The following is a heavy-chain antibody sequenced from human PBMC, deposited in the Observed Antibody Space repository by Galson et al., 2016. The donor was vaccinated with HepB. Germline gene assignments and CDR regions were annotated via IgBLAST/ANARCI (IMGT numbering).Heavy chain of an antibody. CDR1: GYTFTSYA. CDR3: AREEGITLGHFDY. D-gene: IGHD3-10*01. CDR2: ITAGNGNR. V-gene: IGHV1-3*01. J-gene: IGHJ4*02. Sequence: SVKVSCKASGYTFTSYAMHWVRQAPGQRLEWMGWITAGNGNRRYSQKFQGSVTVTRDPSASTAYMELSSLRSEDTAVYYCAREEGITLGHFDYWGQGTLVTVSS.